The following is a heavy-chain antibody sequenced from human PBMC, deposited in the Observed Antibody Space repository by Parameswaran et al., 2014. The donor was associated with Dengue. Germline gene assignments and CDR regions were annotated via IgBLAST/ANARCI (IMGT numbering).Heavy chain of an antibody. Sequence: WVRQAPGQGLEWMGGIIPIFGTANYAQKFQGRVTITADESTSTAYMELSSLRSEDTAVYYCARHRYGTLGSYFDYWGQGTLVTVSS. J-gene: IGHJ4*02. D-gene: IGHD4-17*01. V-gene: IGHV1-69*01. CDR3: ARHRYGTLGSYFDY. CDR2: IIPIFGTA.